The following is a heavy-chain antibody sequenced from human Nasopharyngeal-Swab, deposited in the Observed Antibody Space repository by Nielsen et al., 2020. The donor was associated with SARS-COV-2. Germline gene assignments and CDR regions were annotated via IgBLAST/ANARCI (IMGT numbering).Heavy chain of an antibody. Sequence: WIRQPPGKGLEWVSAISGSGGSTYYADSVKGRFTISRDNSKNTLYLQMNSLRAEGTAVYYCARDGLAAADPAYNWFDPWGQGTLVTVSS. D-gene: IGHD6-13*01. CDR2: ISGSGGST. J-gene: IGHJ5*02. CDR3: ARDGLAAADPAYNWFDP. V-gene: IGHV3-23*01.